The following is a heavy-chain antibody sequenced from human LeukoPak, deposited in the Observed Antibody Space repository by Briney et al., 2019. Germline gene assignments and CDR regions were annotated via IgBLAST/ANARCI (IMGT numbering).Heavy chain of an antibody. J-gene: IGHJ4*02. CDR1: GTTFRSYA. V-gene: IGHV1-69*13. Sequence: RASVKVSCKASGTTFRSYAINWVRQAPGQGLEWMGAIIPSFGTVKYAQKFQGRVTMTADESTSTAYMDLNYLRSDDTAVCFCARATSANEYSYGFHFDYWGQGTLVTVSS. CDR2: IIPSFGTV. CDR3: ARATSANEYSYGFHFDY. D-gene: IGHD5-18*01.